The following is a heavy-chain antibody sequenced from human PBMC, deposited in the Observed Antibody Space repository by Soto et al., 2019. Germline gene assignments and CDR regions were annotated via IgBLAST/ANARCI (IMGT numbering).Heavy chain of an antibody. CDR2: IYYSGST. J-gene: IGHJ4*02. V-gene: IGHV4-59*12. CDR1: GGSISSYY. Sequence: SETLSLTCTVSGGSISSYYWSWIRQPPGKGLEWIGYIYYSGSTNYNPSLKSRVTISVDTSKNQFSLKLSSVTAADTAVYYCATRSFYCSGGSCYYVSPLDYWGQGTLVTVSS. CDR3: ATRSFYCSGGSCYYVSPLDY. D-gene: IGHD2-15*01.